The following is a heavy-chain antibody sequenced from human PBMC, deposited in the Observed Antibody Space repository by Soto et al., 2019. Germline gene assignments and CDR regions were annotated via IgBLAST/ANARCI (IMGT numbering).Heavy chain of an antibody. Sequence: PGGSLRLSCAASGFTFSSYAMSWVRQAPGKGLEWVSSISGGGDATFFADSVRGRFTISRDNSKNTVTLQMNSLGVDDTAVYYCARKILGSTSRPNYWHFDLWGRGTLVTVSS. CDR2: ISGGGDAT. D-gene: IGHD2-2*01. J-gene: IGHJ2*01. CDR3: ARKILGSTSRPNYWHFDL. CDR1: GFTFSSYA. V-gene: IGHV3-23*01.